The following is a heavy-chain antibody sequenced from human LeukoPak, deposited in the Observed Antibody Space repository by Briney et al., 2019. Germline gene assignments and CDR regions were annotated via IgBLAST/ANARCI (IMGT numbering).Heavy chain of an antibody. CDR2: ISGSGSNT. V-gene: IGHV3-23*01. CDR1: GFTFANYA. Sequence: GSLRLSCAASGFTFANYAMTWVRQAPGKGLDWVSLISGSGSNTYYTDPVQGRFTISRDNSRNTLYLQMSSLRAEDTAIYYCAKERGISYTYEFDYWGQGALDTVSS. J-gene: IGHJ4*02. CDR3: AKERGISYTYEFDY. D-gene: IGHD3-16*01.